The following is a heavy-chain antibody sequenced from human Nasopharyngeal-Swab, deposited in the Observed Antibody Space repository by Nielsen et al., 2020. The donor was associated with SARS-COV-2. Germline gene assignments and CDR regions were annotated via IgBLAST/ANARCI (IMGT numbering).Heavy chain of an antibody. CDR1: GFTFSAFW. J-gene: IGHJ6*03. V-gene: IGHV3-7*01. CDR3: FIGHYMDS. CDR2: IKEDGNEQ. Sequence: GGSLRLPCAASGFTFSAFWMSWVRQAPGRGLEWVANIKEDGNEQYYADSVKGRFTISRDNGKNSLFLEMNSLRAEDTAIYYCFIGHYMDSWGKGTAVIVSS.